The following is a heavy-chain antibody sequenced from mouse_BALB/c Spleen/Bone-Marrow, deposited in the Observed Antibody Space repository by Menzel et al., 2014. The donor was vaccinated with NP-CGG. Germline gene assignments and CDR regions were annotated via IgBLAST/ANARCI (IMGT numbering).Heavy chain of an antibody. Sequence: VQLQQSGTGLARPGASVKMSCKAPGYTFTSYWLHRVKQRPGQGLEWIGTIYPGNSDTTYNQKFKGNAKLTAVTSTNTAYMELSSLTNEDSAVYYCTSLARNYFDYWGKGTALTVSS. CDR2: IYPGNSDT. V-gene: IGHV1-5*01. CDR3: TSLARNYFDY. CDR1: GYTFTSYW. D-gene: IGHD6-2*01. J-gene: IGHJ2*01.